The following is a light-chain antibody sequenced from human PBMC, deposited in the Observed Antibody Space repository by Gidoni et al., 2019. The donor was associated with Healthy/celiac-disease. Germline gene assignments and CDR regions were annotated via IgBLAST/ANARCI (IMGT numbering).Light chain of an antibody. V-gene: IGKV1-5*01. CDR3: QQYNSYSQT. CDR1: QSISSW. Sequence: DIQMTQSPSTLSASVGDRVTITCRASQSISSWLAWYQRKPGKAPKLLIYDAPSLESGVPSRFSGSGSGTEFTLTISSLQPDDFATYYCQQYNSYSQTFXXXTKVEIK. CDR2: DAP. J-gene: IGKJ1*01.